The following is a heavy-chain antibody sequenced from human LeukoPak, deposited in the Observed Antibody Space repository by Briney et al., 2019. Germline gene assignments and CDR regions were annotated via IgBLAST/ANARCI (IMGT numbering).Heavy chain of an antibody. D-gene: IGHD2-2*01. Sequence: SETLSLTCTVSGCSVSSGSYYWSWIRQPPGKGLEWIGYIYYSSSTNYNPSLKSRVTISVDTSKNQFSLKLSSVTAADTAVYYCARYIVVVPAVRRQDWFDPWGQGTLVTVSS. CDR3: ARYIVVVPAVRRQDWFDP. CDR2: IYYSSST. V-gene: IGHV4-61*01. CDR1: GCSVSSGSYY. J-gene: IGHJ5*02.